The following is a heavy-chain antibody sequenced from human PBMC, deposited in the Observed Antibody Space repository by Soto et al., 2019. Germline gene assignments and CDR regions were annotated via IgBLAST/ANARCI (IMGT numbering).Heavy chain of an antibody. J-gene: IGHJ1*01. D-gene: IGHD2-2*01. V-gene: IGHV3-21*01. CDR1: GFTFTNYN. Sequence: EVQLVESGGGLVKPGGSLRLSCVGSGFTFTNYNMDWVRQAPGKGLEWVSSISSGSGSKSYADSVRGRFTVSSDNAKNSLYLELDSLRVEDTAAYYCAIRMHCSGTGCHPNFQHWGQGTLVTVSS. CDR2: ISSGSGSK. CDR3: AIRMHCSGTGCHPNFQH.